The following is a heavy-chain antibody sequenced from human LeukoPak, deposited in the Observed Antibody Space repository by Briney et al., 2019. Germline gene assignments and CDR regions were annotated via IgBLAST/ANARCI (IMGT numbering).Heavy chain of an antibody. CDR2: IRSNAYDGTA. Sequence: GGSLRLSCSASGFTFAVYPISWVRQAPGKGLEWVGLIRSNAYDGTAEYAASMKGRFSISRDDSKSIAYLQMNSLQPEDTAVYYCARDGAEVSMDFEYWGQGTLVTVSS. J-gene: IGHJ4*02. CDR1: GFTFAVYP. V-gene: IGHV3-49*04. CDR3: ARDGAEVSMDFEY. D-gene: IGHD5/OR15-5a*01.